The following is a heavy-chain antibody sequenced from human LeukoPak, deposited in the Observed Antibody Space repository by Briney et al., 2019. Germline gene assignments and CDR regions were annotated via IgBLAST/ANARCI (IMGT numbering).Heavy chain of an antibody. CDR2: ISGSGGST. D-gene: IGHD3-3*01. J-gene: IGHJ4*02. CDR3: AKVGGVVTNLYYFDY. Sequence: GGSLRLSCAASGFTFSSYGMHWVRQAPGKGLEWVSAISGSGGSTYYADSVKGRFTISRDNSKNTLYLQMNSLRAEDTAVYYCAKVGGVVTNLYYFDYWGQGTLVTVSS. CDR1: GFTFSSYG. V-gene: IGHV3-23*01.